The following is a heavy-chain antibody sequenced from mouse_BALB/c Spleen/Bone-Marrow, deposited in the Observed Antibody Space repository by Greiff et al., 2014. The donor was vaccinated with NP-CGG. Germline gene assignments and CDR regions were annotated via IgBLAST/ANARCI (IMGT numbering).Heavy chain of an antibody. CDR3: TRSGKRYGAMDY. D-gene: IGHD2-10*02. CDR2: ISDGGTYT. V-gene: IGHV5-4*02. Sequence: DVKLVESGGGLVKPGGSLKLSCAASGFTLSDYYMYWVRQTPEKRLEWVATISDGGTYTFYPDSVKGRFTISRDNAKNNLYLQMSSLQSEDTAMYYCTRSGKRYGAMDYWGQGTSVTVSS. J-gene: IGHJ4*01. CDR1: GFTLSDYY.